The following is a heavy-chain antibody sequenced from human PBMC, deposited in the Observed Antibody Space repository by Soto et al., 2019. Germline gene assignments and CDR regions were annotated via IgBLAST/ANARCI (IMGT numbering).Heavy chain of an antibody. CDR1: GGSISSSSYY. CDR2: IYFSGRT. Sequence: QLQLQESGPGLVKPSETLSLTCTVSGGSISSSSYYWGWIRQPPGKGLEWIGSIYFSGRTYYNPSLRSRVTSAVDTSKNQFSLKLSSVTAADTAVYYCARVLDYYDGRGFFDYWGQGTVVTVSS. CDR3: ARVLDYYDGRGFFDY. J-gene: IGHJ4*02. V-gene: IGHV4-39*01. D-gene: IGHD3-22*01.